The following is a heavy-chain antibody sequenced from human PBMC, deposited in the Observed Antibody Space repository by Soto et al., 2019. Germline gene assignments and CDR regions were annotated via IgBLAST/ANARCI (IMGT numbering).Heavy chain of an antibody. CDR1: GFSFNNHG. CDR3: ARVTRPHTILWKRPDPHHY. D-gene: IGHD3-3*01. J-gene: IGHJ4*02. Sequence: GGSLRLACAASGFSFNNHGMHWVRQALGKGPEWVAVISNDGSDKYYADSVKGRFTVSRDSAKNSLYLQMNSLRAEDTAVYYCARVTRPHTILWKRPDPHHYWGQGTLVSVSS. V-gene: IGHV3-30*03. CDR2: ISNDGSDK.